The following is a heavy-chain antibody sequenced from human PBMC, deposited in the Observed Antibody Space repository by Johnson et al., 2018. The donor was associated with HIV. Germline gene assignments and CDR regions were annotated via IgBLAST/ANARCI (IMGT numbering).Heavy chain of an antibody. CDR1: GFSFPDYY. CDR2: ITRSGTSI. CDR3: ASDATPWGRDYVGYAFDL. V-gene: IGHV3-11*04. D-gene: IGHD4-17*01. Sequence: QVQLVESGGGLVKPGGSLRLSCAASGFSFPDYYMSWIRQAPGKGLECLAYITRSGTSIYSTDSVKGRFTISRDNGKNSLFLQMNSLRVEDTAVYYCASDATPWGRDYVGYAFDLWGQGIKVTVSS. J-gene: IGHJ3*01.